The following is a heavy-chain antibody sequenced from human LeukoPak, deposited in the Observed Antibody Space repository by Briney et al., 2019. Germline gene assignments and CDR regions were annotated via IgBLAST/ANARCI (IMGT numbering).Heavy chain of an antibody. CDR2: MNPNSGNA. CDR1: GYTFTNYY. CDR3: GRPLQRGSWTQRALDY. V-gene: IGHV1-8*02. D-gene: IGHD3-10*01. Sequence: GASVKVSCKASGYTFTNYYMHWVRQAPGQGLEWMGWMNPNSGNAGYAQRFQGRVTMTRNNSISTAYMELTSLRSEDTAVYYCGRPLQRGSWTQRALDYWGQGTLVTVSS. J-gene: IGHJ4*02.